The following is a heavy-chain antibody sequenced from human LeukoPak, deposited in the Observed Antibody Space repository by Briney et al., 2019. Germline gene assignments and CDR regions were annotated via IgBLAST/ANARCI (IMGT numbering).Heavy chain of an antibody. J-gene: IGHJ3*02. CDR2: IIPIFGTA. V-gene: IGHV1-69*05. D-gene: IGHD1-26*01. CDR3: ARVQYSESYYAFDI. Sequence: GASVKVSCKASGGTFSSYAISWVRQAPGQGLERMGGIIPIFGTANYAQKFQGRVTITTDESTSTAYMELSSLRSDDTAVYYCARVQYSESYYAFDIWGQGTMVTVS. CDR1: GGTFSSYA.